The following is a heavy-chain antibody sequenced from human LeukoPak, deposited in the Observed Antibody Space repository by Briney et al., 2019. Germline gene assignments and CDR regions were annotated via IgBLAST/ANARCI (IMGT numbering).Heavy chain of an antibody. CDR2: INRDGRST. Sequence: GGSLRLSCAASGFTFSNYWMHWVRQAPGKGLVWVSRINRDGRSTNYADSVRGRFTISRDNAKNTVFLQMNSLRAEDTAVYYCALPLRDGDFYFDYWGQGALVTVSS. CDR1: GFTFSNYW. J-gene: IGHJ4*02. CDR3: ALPLRDGDFYFDY. V-gene: IGHV3-74*01. D-gene: IGHD4-17*01.